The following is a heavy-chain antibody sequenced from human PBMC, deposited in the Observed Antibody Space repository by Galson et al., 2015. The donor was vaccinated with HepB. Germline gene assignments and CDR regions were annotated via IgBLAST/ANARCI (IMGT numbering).Heavy chain of an antibody. CDR3: AKDKSAALGWYFDL. CDR1: GFTFDDYA. V-gene: IGHV3-9*01. Sequence: SLRLSCAASGFTFDDYAMHWVRHAPGKGLEWVSGISWNSGKIGYADSVKGRFTISRDNAKNSLYLQMNSLRTEDTALYYCAKDKSAALGWYFDLWGRGTLVTVSS. CDR2: ISWNSGKI. J-gene: IGHJ2*01. D-gene: IGHD2-15*01.